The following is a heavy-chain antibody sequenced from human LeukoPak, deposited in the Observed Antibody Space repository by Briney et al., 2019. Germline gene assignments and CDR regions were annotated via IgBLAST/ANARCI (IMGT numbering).Heavy chain of an antibody. CDR2: ISSSSSTI. J-gene: IGHJ6*02. CDR3: ARWPRYCSGGSCYHYYYGMDV. Sequence: GGSLRLSCAASGFTFSNAWMSWVRQAPGKGLEWVSYISSSSSTIYYADSVKGRFTISRDNGKNSLYLQMNSLRAEDTAVYYCARWPRYCSGGSCYHYYYGMDVWGQGTTVTVSS. V-gene: IGHV3-48*01. D-gene: IGHD2-15*01. CDR1: GFTFSNAW.